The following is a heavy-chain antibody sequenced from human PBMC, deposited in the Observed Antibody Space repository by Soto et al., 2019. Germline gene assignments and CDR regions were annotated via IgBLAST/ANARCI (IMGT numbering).Heavy chain of an antibody. V-gene: IGHV4-39*01. D-gene: IGHD3-10*01. CDR3: ARRIWFGEGKKWFDP. Sequence: ASETLSLICTVSGGSISSSSYYWGWIRQPPGKGLEWIGSIYYSGSTYYNPSLKSRVTISVDTSKNQFSLKLSSVTAADTAVYYCARRIWFGEGKKWFDPWGQGTLVTVSS. CDR2: IYYSGST. CDR1: GGSISSSSYY. J-gene: IGHJ5*02.